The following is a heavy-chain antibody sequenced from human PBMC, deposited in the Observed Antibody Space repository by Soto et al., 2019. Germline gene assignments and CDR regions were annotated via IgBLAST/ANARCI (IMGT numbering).Heavy chain of an antibody. CDR3: ATVWTTVTTIDAFDI. D-gene: IGHD4-17*01. J-gene: IGHJ3*02. Sequence: QVQLVESGGGVVHPGRSLRLSCAASGFTFSPYVVHWVRQAPGKGLEWVAVISYDGNTEYYADSVKGRFTIARDNSKSTLYLQMNSLTVEDPALYYCATVWTTVTTIDAFDIWGQGTMVTVSS. V-gene: IGHV3-30-3*01. CDR2: ISYDGNTE. CDR1: GFTFSPYV.